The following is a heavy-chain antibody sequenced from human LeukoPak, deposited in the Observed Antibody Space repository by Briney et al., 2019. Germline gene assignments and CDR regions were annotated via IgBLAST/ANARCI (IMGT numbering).Heavy chain of an antibody. CDR1: GGSFSSYY. V-gene: IGHV4-39*07. J-gene: IGHJ5*02. CDR2: IYYSGST. D-gene: IGHD5-18*01. CDR3: ARDRRGGYSYADWFDP. Sequence: SETLSLTCAVYGGSFSSYYWGWIRQPPGKGLEWIGSIYYSGSTYYNPSLKSRVTISVDTSKNQFSLKLSSVTAADTAVYYCARDRRGGYSYADWFDPWGQGTLVTVSS.